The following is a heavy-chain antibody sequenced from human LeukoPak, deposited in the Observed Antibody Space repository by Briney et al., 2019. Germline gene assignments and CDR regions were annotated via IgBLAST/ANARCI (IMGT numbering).Heavy chain of an antibody. J-gene: IGHJ4*02. CDR2: VYYSGTT. V-gene: IGHV4-59*08. D-gene: IGHD3-16*01. CDR3: VRHGGGSNSVFYSDY. Sequence: SETLSLTCSVSGGSISGYYWSWIRQPPGEGLEWIGYVYYSGTTDYNPSLKSRVTISIDTSKNQLSLKLTSVTAADTAVYYCVRHGGGSNSVFYSDYWGQGALVTVSS. CDR1: GGSISGYY.